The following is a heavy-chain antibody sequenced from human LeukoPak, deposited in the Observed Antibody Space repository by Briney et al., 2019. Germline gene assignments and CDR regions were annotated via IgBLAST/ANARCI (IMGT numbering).Heavy chain of an antibody. CDR2: IYSGGST. CDR1: GFTVSSNY. D-gene: IGHD4/OR15-4a*01. J-gene: IGHJ4*02. CDR3: ARRAGAYSHPYDY. V-gene: IGHV3-66*04. Sequence: GGSLRLSCAASGFTVSSNYMSWVRQAPGKGLEWVSFIYSGGSTHYADSVKGRFTISRDNSKNTLYLQMNSLRAEDTAVYYCARRAGAYSHPYDYWGQGTLVTVSS.